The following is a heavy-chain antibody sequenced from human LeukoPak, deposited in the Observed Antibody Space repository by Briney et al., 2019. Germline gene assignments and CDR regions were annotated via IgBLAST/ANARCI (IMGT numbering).Heavy chain of an antibody. CDR1: GFTFSSYE. CDR2: ISSSGNTI. V-gene: IGHV3-48*03. J-gene: IGHJ3*02. Sequence: GGSLRLSCAASGFTFSSYEMNWVRQAPGKGLEWVSYISSSGNTIYHADSVKGRFTISRDNAKNSLYLQMNSLRAEDTAVYYCARNGVVAATSDAFDIWGQGTMVTVSS. D-gene: IGHD2-15*01. CDR3: ARNGVVAATSDAFDI.